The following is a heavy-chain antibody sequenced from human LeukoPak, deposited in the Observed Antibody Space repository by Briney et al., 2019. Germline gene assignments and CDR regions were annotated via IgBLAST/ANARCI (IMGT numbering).Heavy chain of an antibody. V-gene: IGHV4-34*01. Sequence: SETLSLTCAVYGGSFSGYYWSWIRQPPGKGLEWIGEINHSGSTNYNPSLKSRVTISVDTSKNQFSLKLSSVTAADTAVYYCARGRVVYYYYGMDVWGQGATVTVSS. CDR1: GGSFSGYY. J-gene: IGHJ6*02. CDR3: ARGRVVYYYYGMDV. CDR2: INHSGST.